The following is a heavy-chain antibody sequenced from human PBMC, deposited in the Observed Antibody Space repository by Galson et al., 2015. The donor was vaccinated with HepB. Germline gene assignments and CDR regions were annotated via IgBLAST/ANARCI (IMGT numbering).Heavy chain of an antibody. CDR1: GFTFSSYA. V-gene: IGHV3-23*01. J-gene: IGHJ1*01. D-gene: IGHD6-25*01. Sequence: SLRLSCAASGFTFSSYAMSWVRQAPGKGLEWVSAISGSGGSTYYADSVKGRFTISRDNSKNTLYLQMNSLRAEDTAVYYCAKDGQGSSGSSSYFQHWGQGTLVTVSS. CDR2: ISGSGGST. CDR3: AKDGQGSSGSSSYFQH.